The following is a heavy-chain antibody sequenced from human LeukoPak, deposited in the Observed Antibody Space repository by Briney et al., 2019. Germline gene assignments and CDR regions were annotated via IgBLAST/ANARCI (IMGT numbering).Heavy chain of an antibody. J-gene: IGHJ5*02. CDR3: ARSQWFGELLPFDP. V-gene: IGHV1-2*02. D-gene: IGHD3-10*01. CDR1: GYTFTGYY. CDR2: INPNSGGT. Sequence: ASVKVSCKASGYTFTGYYMHWVRQAPRQGLEWMGWINPNSGGTNYAQKFQGRVTMTRDTSISTAYMELSRLRSDDTAVYYCARSQWFGELLPFDPWGQGTLVTVSS.